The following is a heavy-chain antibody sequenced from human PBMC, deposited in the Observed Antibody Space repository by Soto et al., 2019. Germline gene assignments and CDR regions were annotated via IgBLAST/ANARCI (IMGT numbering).Heavy chain of an antibody. V-gene: IGHV3-64D*06. CDR2: ISSNGGST. Sequence: VGSLRLSCSASGFTFSSYAMHWVRQAPGKGLEYVSAISSNGGSTYYADSVKGRFTISRDNSKNTLYLQMSSLRAEDTAVYYCVKDSGYSSSSGGYYGMDVWGQGTTVTVSS. J-gene: IGHJ6*02. CDR3: VKDSGYSSSSGGYYGMDV. CDR1: GFTFSSYA. D-gene: IGHD6-6*01.